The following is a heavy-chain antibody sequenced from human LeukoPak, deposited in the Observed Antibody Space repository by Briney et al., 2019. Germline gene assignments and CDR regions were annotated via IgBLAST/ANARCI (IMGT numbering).Heavy chain of an antibody. CDR3: VRRAASGHLDY. D-gene: IGHD2-15*01. CDR2: TRNKANSYTT. V-gene: IGHV3-72*01. Sequence: GGSLRLSCSASGFTFSDYYIDWVRQAPGKGLEWVGRTRNKANSYTTEYAAAVRDRFTMSRDDSKTSLWLQMNSLKTDDTAVYYCVRRAASGHLDYWGQGTLVTVSS. CDR1: GFTFSDYY. J-gene: IGHJ4*02.